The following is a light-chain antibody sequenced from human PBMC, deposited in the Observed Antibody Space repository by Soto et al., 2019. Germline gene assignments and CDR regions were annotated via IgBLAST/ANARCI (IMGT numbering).Light chain of an antibody. CDR1: QSISTY. V-gene: IGKV1-39*01. J-gene: IGKJ1*01. CDR2: AAS. Sequence: DIQMTQSPSTLSASVGDRVTITCRASQSISTYLNWYQQKLGKAPTLLIYAASSLQSGVPSRFRGGGSGTDFTLTISSLQPEDFATYFCQQCYGSPRTFGQGNKV. CDR3: QQCYGSPRT.